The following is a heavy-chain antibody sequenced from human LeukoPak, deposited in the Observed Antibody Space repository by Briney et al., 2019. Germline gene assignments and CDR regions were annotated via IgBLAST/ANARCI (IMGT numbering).Heavy chain of an antibody. J-gene: IGHJ4*02. Sequence: GGSLRLSCAASGFTFTSYAMTWVRQAPGKGLEWVSLISGSGGSTYDADSVKGRFTISRDNSKNTLYLQMNSLRAEDTAVYYCAQASRPYGSGRYYFDYWGQGTLVTVSS. D-gene: IGHD3-10*01. CDR1: GFTFTSYA. CDR3: AQASRPYGSGRYYFDY. CDR2: ISGSGGST. V-gene: IGHV3-23*01.